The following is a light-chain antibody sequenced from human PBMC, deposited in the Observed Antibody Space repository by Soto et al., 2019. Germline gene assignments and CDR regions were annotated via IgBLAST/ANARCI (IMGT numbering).Light chain of an antibody. V-gene: IGKV1-39*01. CDR2: AAS. CDR3: QHTYSAPLT. CDR1: QSISDY. J-gene: IGKJ4*01. Sequence: DIQMTQSPSSLSASVGDRVTITCRASQSISDYLNWYQQKPGKAPKLLIYAASSLQSGVPSRFSGSGSGTDFTLTISSLQPEDFATYYCQHTYSAPLTFGGGTKVEIK.